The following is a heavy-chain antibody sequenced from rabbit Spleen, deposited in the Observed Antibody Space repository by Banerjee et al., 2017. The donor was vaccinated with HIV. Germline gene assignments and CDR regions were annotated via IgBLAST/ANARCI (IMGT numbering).Heavy chain of an antibody. Sequence: QSLEESGGDLVKPGASLTLTCTASGFSFYSVYYMCWVRQAPGKGLEWISCIAGSSSGFTYSATWASGRFTISKTSSTTVTLQMTSLTVADTATYFCARDVGIDVYRFSLWGQGTLVTVS. V-gene: IGHV1S40*01. CDR3: ARDVGIDVYRFSL. CDR2: IAGSSSGFT. J-gene: IGHJ4*01. D-gene: IGHD4-2*01. CDR1: GFSFYSVYY.